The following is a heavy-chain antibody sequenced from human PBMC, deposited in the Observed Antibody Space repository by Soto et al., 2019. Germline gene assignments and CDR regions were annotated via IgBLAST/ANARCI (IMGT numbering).Heavy chain of an antibody. D-gene: IGHD2-15*01. CDR2: ISSSSSYI. Sequence: PGGSLRLSCAASGFTFSSCSMNWVRQAPGKGLEWVSSISSSSSYIYYADSVKGRFTISRDNAKNSLYLQMNSLRAEDTAVYYCAKYPLGGSGDDAFDIWGQGTMVTVSS. J-gene: IGHJ3*02. V-gene: IGHV3-21*01. CDR3: AKYPLGGSGDDAFDI. CDR1: GFTFSSCS.